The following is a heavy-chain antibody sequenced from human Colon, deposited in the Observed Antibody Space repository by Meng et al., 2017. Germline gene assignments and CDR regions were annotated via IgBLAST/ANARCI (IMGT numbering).Heavy chain of an antibody. CDR1: GFTVSTNY. CDR2: IYSDCRT. D-gene: IGHD1-26*01. CDR3: VRVTSGSDHSPFGY. V-gene: IGHV3-53*01. J-gene: IGHJ4*02. Sequence: GESLKISCAASGFTVSTNYMTWVRQAPGKGLEWVSVIYSDCRTYYGDSVKGRFTISRDNSKNTLYLQMNSLRVEDTAVYYCVRVTSGSDHSPFGYWGQGTLVTVSS.